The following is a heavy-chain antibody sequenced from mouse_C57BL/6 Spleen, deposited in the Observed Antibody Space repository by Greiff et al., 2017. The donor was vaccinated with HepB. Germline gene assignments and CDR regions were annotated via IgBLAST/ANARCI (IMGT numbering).Heavy chain of an antibody. Sequence: VQLQQPGAELVRPGTSVKLSCKASGYTFTSYWMHWVKQRPGQGLEWIGVIDPSDSYTNYNQKFKGKATLTVDTSSSTAYMQLSSLTSEDSAVYYCARRNYRGFAYWGQGTLVTVSA. CDR2: IDPSDSYT. J-gene: IGHJ3*01. CDR3: ARRNYRGFAY. CDR1: GYTFTSYW. V-gene: IGHV1-59*01. D-gene: IGHD2-14*01.